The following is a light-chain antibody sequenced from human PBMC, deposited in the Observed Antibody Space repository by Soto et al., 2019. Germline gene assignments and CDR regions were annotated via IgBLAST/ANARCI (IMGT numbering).Light chain of an antibody. V-gene: IGKV1-27*01. Sequence: DIQMTQSPSSLSASVGDRVTITCRASQGIITYLAWYQQKPGKVPKLLIYGASTLQSGVPSRFSGSGSGTDFTLTISSLQPEDVAIYYCQKYTSAPVTFGGGTKVEIK. CDR3: QKYTSAPVT. CDR1: QGIITY. CDR2: GAS. J-gene: IGKJ4*01.